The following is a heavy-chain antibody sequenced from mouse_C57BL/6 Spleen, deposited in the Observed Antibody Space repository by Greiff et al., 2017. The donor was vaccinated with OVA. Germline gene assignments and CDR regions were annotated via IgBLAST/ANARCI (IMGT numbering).Heavy chain of an antibody. Sequence: VQLQQPGAELVKPGASVKMSYKASGYTFTSYWITWVKQRPGQGLEWIGDIYPGSGSTNYNEKFKSKATLTVDTSSSTAYMQLSSLTSEDSAVYYCARRDYYGSSPRAMDYWGQGTSVTVSS. CDR1: GYTFTSYW. CDR2: IYPGSGST. D-gene: IGHD1-1*01. J-gene: IGHJ4*01. CDR3: ARRDYYGSSPRAMDY. V-gene: IGHV1-55*01.